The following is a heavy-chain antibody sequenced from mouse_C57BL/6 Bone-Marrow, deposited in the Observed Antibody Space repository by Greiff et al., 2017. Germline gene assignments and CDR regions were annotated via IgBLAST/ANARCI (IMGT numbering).Heavy chain of an antibody. CDR1: GYTFTSYW. J-gene: IGHJ3*01. Sequence: VQLQQSGAELAKPGASVMLSCKASGYTFTSYWMHWVKQRPGQGLEWIGYINPSSGYTKYNQKFKDKATLTAAKSSTTAYRHLSSLTYEVSAVYYCANDGVAYWGQGALVTVSA. V-gene: IGHV1-7*01. D-gene: IGHD2-3*01. CDR3: ANDGVAY. CDR2: INPSSGYT.